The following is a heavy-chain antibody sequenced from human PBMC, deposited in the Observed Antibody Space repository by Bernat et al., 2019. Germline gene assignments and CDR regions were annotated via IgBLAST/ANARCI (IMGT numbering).Heavy chain of an antibody. Sequence: EAQLVESGGGLVKPGGSLRLSCVASGFTFSVYSMNWVRQAPGRGLEWVSSISAGSQSTPYADSLRGRFTISRDNAKNSLFLQMNSLRAEDTAVYYCARDLLGSAALGRALDIWGQGTVVTVSS. CDR3: ARDLLGSAALGRALDI. CDR2: ISAGSQST. J-gene: IGHJ3*02. V-gene: IGHV3-21*06. CDR1: GFTFSVYS. D-gene: IGHD3-16*01.